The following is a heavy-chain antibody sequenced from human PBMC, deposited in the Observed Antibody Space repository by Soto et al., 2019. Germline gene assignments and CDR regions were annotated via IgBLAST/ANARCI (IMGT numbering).Heavy chain of an antibody. V-gene: IGHV2-5*02. CDR3: SRTAIAAAGDPNPHYSYCYMHV. CDR2: IYWDDDK. CDR1: GFSLSTSGVG. D-gene: IGHD6-13*01. Sequence: SGPTLVNPTQTLTLTCTFSGFSLSTSGVGVGWIRQPPGKALEWLALIYWDDDKRYSPSLKSRLTITKDTSKNQVVLTMTNMDPVDTATYYCSRTAIAAAGDPNPHYSYCYMHVWGTAPTLTLS. J-gene: IGHJ6*03.